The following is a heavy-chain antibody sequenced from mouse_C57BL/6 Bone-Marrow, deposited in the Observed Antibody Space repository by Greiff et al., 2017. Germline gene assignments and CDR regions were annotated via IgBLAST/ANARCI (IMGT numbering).Heavy chain of an antibody. CDR2: IHPNSGST. D-gene: IGHD2-4*01. Sequence: VQLQQPGAELVKPGASVKLSCKASGYTFTSYWMHWVKQRPGQGLEWIGMIHPNSGSTNYNEKFKSKATLTVDKSSSTAYMQLSSLTSEDSAVYYCARRGDDSWYCDVWGTGTTVTVSS. CDR1: GYTFTSYW. J-gene: IGHJ1*03. V-gene: IGHV1-64*01. CDR3: ARRGDDSWYCDV.